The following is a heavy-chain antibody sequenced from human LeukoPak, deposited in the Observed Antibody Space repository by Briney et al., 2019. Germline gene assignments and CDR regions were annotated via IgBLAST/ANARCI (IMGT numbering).Heavy chain of an antibody. CDR1: GFTFSKYW. Sequence: PGGSLRLSCAASGFTFSKYWLSWVRQAPGKGLEWVANIKKDGSEKYYVDSVKGRFTISRDNAKNSLYLQMNSLRAEDTAVYCCARDVDVAMYDYWGQGTLVTVSS. D-gene: IGHD5-18*01. CDR2: IKKDGSEK. J-gene: IGHJ4*02. CDR3: ARDVDVAMYDY. V-gene: IGHV3-7*01.